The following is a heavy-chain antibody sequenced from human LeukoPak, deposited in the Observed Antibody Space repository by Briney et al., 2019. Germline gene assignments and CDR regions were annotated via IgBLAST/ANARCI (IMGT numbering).Heavy chain of an antibody. CDR3: ASSPFSPYCFDY. CDR1: GLTVSSSY. V-gene: IGHV3-66*01. J-gene: IGHJ4*02. CDR2: IYSGGST. Sequence: GGSLRLSCAASGLTVSSSYMSWVRQAPGKGLEWVSVIYSGGSTYYADSVKGRFTISRDSSKNTLYLQMNSLRAEDTAVYYCASSPFSPYCFDYWGQGSLVTVSS.